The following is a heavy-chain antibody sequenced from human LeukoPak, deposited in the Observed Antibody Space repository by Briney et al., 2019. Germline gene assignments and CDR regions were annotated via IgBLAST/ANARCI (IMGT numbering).Heavy chain of an antibody. Sequence: GGSLRLSCAASGFTLNSNYMSWARQAPGKGLEWVSILYGGGRTYYADSVKGRFTISRDNSKNTLYLQMNSLRAEDTAVYYCAKDQGGIAAAEYFQHWGQGTLVTVSS. CDR3: AKDQGGIAAAEYFQH. CDR1: GFTLNSNY. D-gene: IGHD6-13*01. J-gene: IGHJ1*01. V-gene: IGHV3-53*01. CDR2: LYGGGRT.